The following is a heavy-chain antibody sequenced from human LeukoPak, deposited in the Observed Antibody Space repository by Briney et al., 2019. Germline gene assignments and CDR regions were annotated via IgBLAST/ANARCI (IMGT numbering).Heavy chain of an antibody. Sequence: PSETLSLTCSVSGDSISSSRYYWGWIRQPPGKGLEWIGRIYYSGSTYYNPSLESRVTISIDTSKNHFSLKLRSLTAADTAVYYCARDVVGYYDSSGYPIWGQGTLVTVSS. J-gene: IGHJ4*02. CDR1: GDSISSSRYY. D-gene: IGHD3-22*01. CDR2: IYYSGST. V-gene: IGHV4-39*02. CDR3: ARDVVGYYDSSGYPI.